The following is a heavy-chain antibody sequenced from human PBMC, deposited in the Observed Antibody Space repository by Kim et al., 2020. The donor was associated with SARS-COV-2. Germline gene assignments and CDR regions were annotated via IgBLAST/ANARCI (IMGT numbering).Heavy chain of an antibody. V-gene: IGHV7-4-1*02. CDR1: GYTFSSNA. J-gene: IGHJ6*01. Sequence: ASVKVSCKASGYTFSSNAINWVRQAPGQGLEWMGWINTNTGNPTYAQGFTGRFVVSLGTSVITAYLQISSLTAEDTAVYSCARYMQDYGDGDYYFIDVWG. D-gene: IGHD4-17*01. CDR3: ARYMQDYGDGDYYFIDV. CDR2: INTNTGNP.